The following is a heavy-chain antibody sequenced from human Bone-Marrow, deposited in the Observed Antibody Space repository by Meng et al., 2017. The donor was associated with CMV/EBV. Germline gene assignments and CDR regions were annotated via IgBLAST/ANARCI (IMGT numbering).Heavy chain of an antibody. J-gene: IGHJ4*02. CDR3: ARALGDIGLDY. CDR2: IIPIFGTA. V-gene: IGHV1-69*01. Sequence: QVQLGGFGAGVKKPGAPVEVFCKASGGTFSSHAISWVPQGPGQGLEWMGGIIPIFGTANYAQKFQGRVTITADEFTSTAYMELSSLRSEDTAVYYCARALGDIGLDYWGQGTLVTVSS. CDR1: GGTFSSHA. D-gene: IGHD5-12*01.